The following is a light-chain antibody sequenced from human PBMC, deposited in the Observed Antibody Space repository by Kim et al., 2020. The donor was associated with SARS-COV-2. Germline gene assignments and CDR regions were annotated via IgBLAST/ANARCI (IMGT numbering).Light chain of an antibody. V-gene: IGKV3-20*01. CDR3: QQYGSAPLYT. Sequence: EIVLTQSPGTLSLSPGERATLSCRASQSVSNSYLAWYQQKPGQAPRLLIYGTFSRATGIPDRFSGSGSGTDFTLTISRLEPEDFAVYYCQQYGSAPLYTFGQGTKLEI. CDR1: QSVSNSY. J-gene: IGKJ2*01. CDR2: GTF.